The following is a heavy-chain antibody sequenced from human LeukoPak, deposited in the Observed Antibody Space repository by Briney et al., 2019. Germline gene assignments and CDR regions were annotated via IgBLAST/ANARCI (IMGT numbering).Heavy chain of an antibody. CDR2: IYTSGST. V-gene: IGHV4-61*02. CDR3: ARDVVVPAAIGNWFDP. Sequence: PSETLSLTCTVSGGSISSSSYYWGWIRQPAGKGLEWIGRIYTSGSTNYNPSLKSRVTMSVDTSKNQFSLKLSSVTAADTAVYYCARDVVVPAAIGNWFDPWGQGTLVTVSS. CDR1: GGSISSSSYY. D-gene: IGHD2-2*01. J-gene: IGHJ5*02.